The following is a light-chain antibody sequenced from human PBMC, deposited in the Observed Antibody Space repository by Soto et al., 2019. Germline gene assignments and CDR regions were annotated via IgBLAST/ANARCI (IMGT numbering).Light chain of an antibody. J-gene: IGKJ2*01. Sequence: EIVMTQSPVALSVSPGESAALSCRASQSVGRNFAWYQQRPGQAPRVLIYGTSTRATGVPARFSGSGSGTDFTLTISSLKSEDFAVYYCQQYNKWPYTFGQGTRLELK. CDR1: QSVGRN. CDR2: GTS. V-gene: IGKV3-15*01. CDR3: QQYNKWPYT.